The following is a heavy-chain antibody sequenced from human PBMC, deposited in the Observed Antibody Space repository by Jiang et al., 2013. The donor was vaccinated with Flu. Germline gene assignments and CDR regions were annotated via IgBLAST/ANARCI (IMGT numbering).Heavy chain of an antibody. CDR3: AKRSGNWFDP. V-gene: IGHV5-51*01. CDR1: GYTFSSYW. D-gene: IGHD3-10*01. J-gene: IGHJ5*02. Sequence: GAEVKKPGESLKISCKTSGYTFSSYWIAWVRQRPGKGLECVGVIYPHDSDTRYSPSFQGQVTISADRSTSTVYLHWNSLKASDTAIYFCAKRSGNWFDPWGQGTLVTVSS. CDR2: IYPHDSDT.